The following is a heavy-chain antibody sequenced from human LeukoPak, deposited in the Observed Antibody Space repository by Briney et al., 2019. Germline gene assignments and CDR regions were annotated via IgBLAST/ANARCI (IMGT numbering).Heavy chain of an antibody. Sequence: SETLSLTCTVSGHSISSGYYWGWIRQPPGKGLEWIGSIYHSGSTYYNPSLKSRVTISVDTSKNQFSLKLSSVTAADTAVYYCAREGGSGRPFDYWGRGILVTVSS. J-gene: IGHJ4*02. D-gene: IGHD3-10*01. CDR1: GHSISSGYY. CDR3: AREGGSGRPFDY. CDR2: IYHSGST. V-gene: IGHV4-38-2*02.